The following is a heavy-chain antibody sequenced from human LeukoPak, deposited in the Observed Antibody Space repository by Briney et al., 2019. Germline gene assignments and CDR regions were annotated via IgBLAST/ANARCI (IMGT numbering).Heavy chain of an antibody. V-gene: IGHV3-48*03. J-gene: IGHJ4*02. Sequence: GGSLRLSCAASGFTFSSYEMNWVRQAPGKGLEWVSYISSSGSTIYYADSVKGRFTISRDNAKNSLYLQMNSLRAEDTAVYYCARAPYYYGSGSPKDYWGQGTLVTVSS. CDR2: ISSSGSTI. D-gene: IGHD3-10*01. CDR1: GFTFSSYE. CDR3: ARAPYYYGSGSPKDY.